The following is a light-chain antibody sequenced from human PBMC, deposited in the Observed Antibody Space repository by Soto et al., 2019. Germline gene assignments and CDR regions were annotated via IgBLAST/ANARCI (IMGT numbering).Light chain of an antibody. CDR2: DVT. CDR1: SSDIGGYNY. Sequence: QSVLTQPASVSGSPGQSIAISCTGTSSDIGGYNYVSWYQRHPGKAPKLMIYDVTNRPSGVSNRFSGSKSGNTASLTISGLQAEDEADYYCRSYTSSSTPYVFGTGTKLTVL. V-gene: IGLV2-14*03. CDR3: RSYTSSSTPYV. J-gene: IGLJ1*01.